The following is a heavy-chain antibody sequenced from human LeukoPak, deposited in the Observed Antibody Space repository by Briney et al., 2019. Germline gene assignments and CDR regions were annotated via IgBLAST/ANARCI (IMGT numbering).Heavy chain of an antibody. CDR1: GYTFTSYG. V-gene: IGHV1-18*01. CDR2: ISAYNGNT. D-gene: IGHD2-2*01. Sequence: GASVMVSCKASGYTFTSYGISWVRQAPGQGLEWMGWISAYNGNTNYAQKLQGRVTMTTDTSTSTAYMELRSLRSDDTAVYYCARDLDIVVVPAAISWFDPWGQGTLVTVSS. CDR3: ARDLDIVVVPAAISWFDP. J-gene: IGHJ5*02.